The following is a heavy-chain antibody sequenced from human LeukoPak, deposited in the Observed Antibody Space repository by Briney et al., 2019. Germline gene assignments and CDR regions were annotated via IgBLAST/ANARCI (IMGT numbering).Heavy chain of an antibody. Sequence: GGSLRLSCAASGFTFSSYAMSWVRQAPGKGLEWVSAISGSGGSTYYADSVKGRFTISSDNSKNTLYLQMNSLRAEDTAVYYCAKDPGRRNLFDPWGQGTLVTVSS. J-gene: IGHJ5*02. CDR3: AKDPGRRNLFDP. V-gene: IGHV3-23*01. CDR1: GFTFSSYA. CDR2: ISGSGGST.